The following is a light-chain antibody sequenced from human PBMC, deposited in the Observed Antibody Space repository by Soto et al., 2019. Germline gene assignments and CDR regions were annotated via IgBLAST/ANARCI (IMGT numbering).Light chain of an antibody. J-gene: IGKJ1*01. Sequence: IQMSQSPSTLSGSVGDRGTITLRASQTISSWLAWYQQKPGKAPKLLIYKASTLKSGVPSRFSGSGSGTEFTLTISSLQPDDFATYYCQHYNSYSEAFGQGTKVDI. CDR3: QHYNSYSEA. CDR1: QTISSW. CDR2: KAS. V-gene: IGKV1-5*03.